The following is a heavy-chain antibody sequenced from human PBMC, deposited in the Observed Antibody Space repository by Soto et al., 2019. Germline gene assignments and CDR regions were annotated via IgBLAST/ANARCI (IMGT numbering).Heavy chain of an antibody. J-gene: IGHJ6*02. D-gene: IGHD3-22*01. CDR1: GGSISSGGYY. Sequence: QVQLQESGPGLVKPSQTLSLTCTVSGGSISSGGYYWSWIRQHPGKGLERIGYIYSSGSTYYKPSLKSRVTISVDTSKNQFSLRLSSVTAADTAVYYCARDRYYDSGLCPYGMDVWGQGTTVTVSS. CDR3: ARDRYYDSGLCPYGMDV. V-gene: IGHV4-31*03. CDR2: IYSSGST.